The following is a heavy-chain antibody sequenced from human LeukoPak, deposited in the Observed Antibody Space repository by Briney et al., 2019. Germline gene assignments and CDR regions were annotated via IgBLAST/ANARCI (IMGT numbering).Heavy chain of an antibody. CDR3: AKDLRDTAMVQDAFDI. CDR2: ISGSGGST. Sequence: PGGSLRLSCAASGFTFSSYAMRWVRQAPGTGLEWVSAISGSGGSTYYADSVKGRFTISRDNSKNTLYLQMNSLRAEDMAVYYCAKDLRDTAMVQDAFDIWGQGTMVTVSS. D-gene: IGHD5-18*01. J-gene: IGHJ3*02. CDR1: GFTFSSYA. V-gene: IGHV3-23*01.